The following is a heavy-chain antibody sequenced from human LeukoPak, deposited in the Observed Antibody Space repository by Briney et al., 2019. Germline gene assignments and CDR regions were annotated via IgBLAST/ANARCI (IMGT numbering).Heavy chain of an antibody. D-gene: IGHD1-26*01. J-gene: IGHJ6*02. Sequence: PSQTLSLTCTVSGGYINSGGYYWRWIRQHPGKGLEWIGYIYYNGITYYNPSLKSRVTISVDTSKNQFSLKLGSVTAADTAVYYCARVIAGATTVFFHDARDVWGQGTTVTVSS. V-gene: IGHV4-31*03. CDR2: IYYNGIT. CDR1: GGYINSGGYY. CDR3: ARVIAGATTVFFHDARDV.